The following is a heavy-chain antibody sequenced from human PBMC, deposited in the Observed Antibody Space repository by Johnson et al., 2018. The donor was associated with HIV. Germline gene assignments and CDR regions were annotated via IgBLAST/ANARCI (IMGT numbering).Heavy chain of an antibody. Sequence: EVQVVESGGGLVQPGGSLRLSCAASGFTFSSYWMSWVRQAPGKGLEWVSYISSSGSTIYYADSVKGRFTISRDNAKNSLYLQMNSLRAEDTAVYYCATWAPDAFDIWGQGTMVTVSS. J-gene: IGHJ3*02. CDR3: ATWAPDAFDI. CDR1: GFTFSSYW. V-gene: IGHV3-48*04. D-gene: IGHD7-27*01. CDR2: ISSSGSTI.